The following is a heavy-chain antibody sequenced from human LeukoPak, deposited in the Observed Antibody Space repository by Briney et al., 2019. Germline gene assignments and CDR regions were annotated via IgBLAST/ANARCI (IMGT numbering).Heavy chain of an antibody. CDR1: GGSLTGTYYY. Sequence: SETLSLTCTVSGGSLTGTYYYWGWVRQPPGKGLEWIGSISYSGAGYYNPSLKSRVTISVDTSKNLFSLKLSSVTAADTAVHYCARHNYDGSYYFDSWGQGTLVTVYS. CDR3: ARHNYDGSYYFDS. J-gene: IGHJ4*02. D-gene: IGHD3-22*01. V-gene: IGHV4-39*01. CDR2: ISYSGAG.